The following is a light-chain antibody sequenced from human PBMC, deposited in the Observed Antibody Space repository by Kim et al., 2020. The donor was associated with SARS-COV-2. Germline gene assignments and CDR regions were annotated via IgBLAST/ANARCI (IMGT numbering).Light chain of an antibody. CDR3: GSYISSDTLGV. CDR1: TYDIGNYDF. J-gene: IGLJ1*01. V-gene: IGLV2-14*03. CDR2: DVS. Sequence: QSALTQPASVSGSPGQSITISCTGTTYDIGNYDFVSWYLQHPGKAPKLIIFDVSKRPSGVSGRFSGSKSGNTASLIISELQAEDEGDYYCGSYISSDTLGVFGTGTKVTVL.